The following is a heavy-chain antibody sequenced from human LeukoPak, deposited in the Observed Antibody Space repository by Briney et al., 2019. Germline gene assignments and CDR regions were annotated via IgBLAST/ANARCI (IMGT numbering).Heavy chain of an antibody. J-gene: IGHJ4*02. Sequence: PSETLSLTCTVSGGSISRSSYYWSWIRQPAGKGLEWIGRIYTSGSTNYNPSLKSRVTMSVDTSKNQFSLKLSSVTAADTAVYYCARGYTRGYDFWSGYYIACCGFDYWGQGTLVTVSS. CDR3: ARGYTRGYDFWSGYYIACCGFDY. V-gene: IGHV4-61*02. CDR1: GGSISRSSYY. D-gene: IGHD3-3*01. CDR2: IYTSGST.